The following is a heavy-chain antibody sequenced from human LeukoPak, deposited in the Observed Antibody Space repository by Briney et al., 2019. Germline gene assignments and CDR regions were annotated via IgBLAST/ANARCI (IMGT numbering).Heavy chain of an antibody. V-gene: IGHV4-59*01. D-gene: IGHD3-10*01. CDR1: GGSISSYY. CDR2: IYYSGST. J-gene: IGHJ5*02. CDR3: ARMITMVRGLGWFDP. Sequence: SETLSLTCTVSGGSISSYYWGWIRQPPGKGLEWIGYIYYSGSTNYNPSLKSRVTISVDTSKNQFSLKLSSVTAADTAVYYCARMITMVRGLGWFDPWGQGTLVTVSS.